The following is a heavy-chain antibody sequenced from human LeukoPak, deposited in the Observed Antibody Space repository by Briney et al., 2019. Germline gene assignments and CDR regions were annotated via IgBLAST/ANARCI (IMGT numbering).Heavy chain of an antibody. D-gene: IGHD2-15*01. J-gene: IGHJ4*02. CDR2: ISSSSSYI. Sequence: GGSLRLSCAASGFTFSSYSMNWVRQAPGKGLEWVSSISSSSSYIYYADSVKGRFTISRDNAKNSLYLQMNSLRAEDTAVYYCARAEDCSGGSCSSPDYWGQGTLVTVSS. V-gene: IGHV3-21*01. CDR3: ARAEDCSGGSCSSPDY. CDR1: GFTFSSYS.